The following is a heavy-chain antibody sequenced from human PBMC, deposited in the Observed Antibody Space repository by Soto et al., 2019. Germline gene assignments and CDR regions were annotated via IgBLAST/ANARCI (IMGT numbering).Heavy chain of an antibody. V-gene: IGHV2-5*02. CDR1: GFSLSTHGVG. D-gene: IGHD1-26*01. CDR2: IYWDDDK. J-gene: IGHJ1*01. CDR3: AHRRAPSGSPSGEYFQN. Sequence: SFPTLVNPTKTLTLTCTFSGFSLSTHGVGVGCILQPGGKALEWLALIYWDDDKRYSPSLKSRLTITKDTSKNQVVLTMTNMDPVDTATYYCAHRRAPSGSPSGEYFQNWGQGTLVTVSS.